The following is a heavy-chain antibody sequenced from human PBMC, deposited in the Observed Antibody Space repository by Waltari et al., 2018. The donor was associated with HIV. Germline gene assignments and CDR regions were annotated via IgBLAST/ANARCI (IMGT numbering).Heavy chain of an antibody. D-gene: IGHD3-22*01. J-gene: IGHJ4*02. V-gene: IGHV1-18*01. CDR1: GSTFPSYG. CDR3: ARDNGYYDSSGPDY. CDR2: ISAYNGNT. Sequence: QVQLVQSGAEVKKPGASVKVPCKASGSTFPSYGISWVRQAPGQGPEWMGWISAYNGNTNYAQKLQGRVTMTTDTSTSTAYMELRSLRSDDTAVYYCARDNGYYDSSGPDYWGQGTLVTVSS.